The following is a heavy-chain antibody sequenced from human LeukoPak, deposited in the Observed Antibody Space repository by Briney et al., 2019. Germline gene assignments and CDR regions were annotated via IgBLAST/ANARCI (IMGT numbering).Heavy chain of an antibody. J-gene: IGHJ4*02. Sequence: PGGSLRLSCAASGFTFSSYGMHWVRQAPGKGLEWVAVISYDGSNKYYADSVKGRFTISRDNSKNTLYLQMNSLRAEDTAVYYCAKEDTIFGVVIPPFDYWGQGTLVTVSS. D-gene: IGHD3-3*01. CDR3: AKEDTIFGVVIPPFDY. CDR2: ISYDGSNK. CDR1: GFTFSSYG. V-gene: IGHV3-30*18.